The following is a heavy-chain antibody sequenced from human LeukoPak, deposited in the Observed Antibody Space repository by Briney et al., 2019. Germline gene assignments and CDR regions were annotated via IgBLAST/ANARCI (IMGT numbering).Heavy chain of an antibody. CDR1: GGTFSSYA. V-gene: IGHV1-2*02. D-gene: IGHD4-17*01. CDR3: ARAVTVTEGEFDP. Sequence: ASVKVSCKASGGTFSSYAISWVRQAPGQGLEWMGWINPNSGGTNYAQKFQGRVTMTRDTSISTAYMELSRLRSDDTAVYYCARAVTVTEGEFDPWGQGTLVTVSS. J-gene: IGHJ5*02. CDR2: INPNSGGT.